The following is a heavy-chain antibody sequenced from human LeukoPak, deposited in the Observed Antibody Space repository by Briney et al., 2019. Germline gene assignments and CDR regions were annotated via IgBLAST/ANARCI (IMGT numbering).Heavy chain of an antibody. CDR1: GFTFSSYA. J-gene: IGHJ4*02. CDR2: ISASGDST. V-gene: IGHV3-23*01. Sequence: PGGSLRLSCAASGFTFSSYAMSWVRQAPGKGLEWVSTISASGDSTHYADSVKGRFTISRDNSKNTLYLQMNSLRAEDTAVYYCAQTKLGYCSSGSCYSRHYRLDYWGQGTLVTVSS. D-gene: IGHD2-15*01. CDR3: AQTKLGYCSSGSCYSRHYRLDY.